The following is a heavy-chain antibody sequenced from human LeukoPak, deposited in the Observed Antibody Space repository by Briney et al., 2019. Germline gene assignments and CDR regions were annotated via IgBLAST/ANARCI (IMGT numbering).Heavy chain of an antibody. J-gene: IGHJ6*03. CDR2: IKQDGSEK. CDR1: GFTFTSYW. D-gene: IGHD6-6*01. V-gene: IGHV3-7*01. CDR3: ARDRVAARQWGYYYYMDV. Sequence: GGCLRLSCAASGFTFTSYWMSWVRQAPGKGLEWVANIKQDGSEKYYVDSVKGRFTISRDNAKNSLYLQMNSLRAEDTAVYYCARDRVAARQWGYYYYMDVWGKGTTVTVSS.